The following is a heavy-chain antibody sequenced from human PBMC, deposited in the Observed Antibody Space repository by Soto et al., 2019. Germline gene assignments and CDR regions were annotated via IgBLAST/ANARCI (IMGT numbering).Heavy chain of an antibody. CDR2: IVVGSGNT. CDR1: GFTFTSSA. V-gene: IGHV1-58*02. Sequence: SVKVSCKASGFTFTSSAMQWVRQARGQRLEWIGWIVVGSGNTNYAQKFQERVTITRDMSTSTAYMELSSLRSEDTAVYYCAADSSATNRHPYYYYYYYMDVWGKGTTVTVS. J-gene: IGHJ6*03. D-gene: IGHD1-1*01. CDR3: AADSSATNRHPYYYYYYYMDV.